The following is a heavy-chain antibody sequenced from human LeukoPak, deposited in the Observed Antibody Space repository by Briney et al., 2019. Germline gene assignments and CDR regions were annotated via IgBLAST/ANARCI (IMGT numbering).Heavy chain of an antibody. D-gene: IGHD2-2*02. CDR1: GFTFSSYA. CDR2: ISGSGGST. J-gene: IGHJ4*02. Sequence: PGGSLRLSCAASGFTFSSYAMSWVRQAPGKGLEWVSGISGSGGSTYYADSVKGRFTISRDNSKNTLYLQMNSLRAEDTAVYYCAKESGVVVPAAIVDYFDYWGQGTLVTVSS. CDR3: AKESGVVVPAAIVDYFDY. V-gene: IGHV3-23*01.